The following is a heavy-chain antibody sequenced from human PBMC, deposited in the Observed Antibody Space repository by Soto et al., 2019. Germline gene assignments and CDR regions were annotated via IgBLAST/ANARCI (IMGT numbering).Heavy chain of an antibody. V-gene: IGHV1-24*01. CDR3: ATSNVCFCDYSWRGYYFYY. CDR1: GYTLTELS. D-gene: IGHD2-21*01. J-gene: IGHJ4*02. Sequence: ASVKVSCKVSGYTLTELSMHWVRQAPGKGLEWMGGFDPEDGETIYAQKFQGRVTMTEDTSTDTAYMELSSLRSEDTAVYYCATSNVCFCDYSWRGYYFYYWGQGTLVPVSS. CDR2: FDPEDGET.